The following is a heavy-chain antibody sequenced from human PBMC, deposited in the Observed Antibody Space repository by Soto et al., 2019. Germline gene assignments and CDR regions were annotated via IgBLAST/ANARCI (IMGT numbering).Heavy chain of an antibody. D-gene: IGHD6-13*01. Sequence: PGGSLRLSCAASGFTFSSYSMNWVRQAPGKGLEWVSSISSSSSYIYYADSVKGRFTISRDNAKNSLYLQMNSLRAEDTAVYYCAYPVIAAAGNDYWGQGTLVPVSS. J-gene: IGHJ4*02. CDR2: ISSSSSYI. CDR3: AYPVIAAAGNDY. V-gene: IGHV3-21*01. CDR1: GFTFSSYS.